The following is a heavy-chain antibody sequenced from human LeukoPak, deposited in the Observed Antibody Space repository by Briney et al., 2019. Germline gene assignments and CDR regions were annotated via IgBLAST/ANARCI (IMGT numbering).Heavy chain of an antibody. CDR3: ARDSRDWGELQVDY. D-gene: IGHD1-26*01. J-gene: IGHJ4*02. CDR1: GYTFTSYG. V-gene: IGHV1-18*01. CDR2: ISAYNGNT. Sequence: GASVKVSCKASGYTFTSYGISWVRQAPGQGLEWMGWISAYNGNTNYAQKLQGRVTTTTDTSTSTAYMELRSLRSDDTAVYYCARDSRDWGELQVDYWGQGTLVTVSS.